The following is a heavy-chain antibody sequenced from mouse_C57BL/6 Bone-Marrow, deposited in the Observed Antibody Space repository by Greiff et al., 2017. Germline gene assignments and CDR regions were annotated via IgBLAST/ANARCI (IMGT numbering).Heavy chain of an antibody. J-gene: IGHJ4*01. V-gene: IGHV10-3*01. CDR2: IRSKRSNYAT. D-gene: IGHD2-9*01. Sequence: VQRVESGGGLVQPKGSLKLACAASGFTFNTYAMHWVRQAPGKGLEWVARIRSKRSNYATYYAVSVKDRFAITRDDSQSMLYLQMNNLKTEDNAMYYCVRPTMVREDYWGQGTSVTVSS. CDR1: GFTFNTYA. CDR3: VRPTMVREDY.